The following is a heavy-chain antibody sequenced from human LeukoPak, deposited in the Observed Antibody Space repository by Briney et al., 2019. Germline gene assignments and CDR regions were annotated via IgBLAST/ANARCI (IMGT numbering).Heavy chain of an antibody. V-gene: IGHV3-23*01. CDR2: ISDTGRRT. CDR1: GFTFSDYA. D-gene: IGHD3-16*02. Sequence: GGSLRLSCAASGFTFSDYAMTWVRQAAGKGLEWVSSISDTGRRTYYTDSVKGRFTISRDDSKKAVYLQMSTLRVEDTAIYFCGRHDSFIPFWGQGTLVTVSS. J-gene: IGHJ4*02. CDR3: GRHDSFIPF.